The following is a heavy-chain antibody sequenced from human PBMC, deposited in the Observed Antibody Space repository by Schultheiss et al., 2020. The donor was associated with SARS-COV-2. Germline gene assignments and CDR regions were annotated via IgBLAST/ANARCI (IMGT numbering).Heavy chain of an antibody. D-gene: IGHD6-19*01. CDR1: GYFFSDHE. CDR2: ISVYNGQT. Sequence: ASVKVSCKTSGYFFSDHEIIWVRQAPGQGLEWMGRISVYNGQTTYGRKFQGRITLTTDTPTRTVYMELRGLTSDDTAVYYCARGSGFDYWGQGTLVTVSS. J-gene: IGHJ4*02. V-gene: IGHV1-18*01. CDR3: ARGSGFDY.